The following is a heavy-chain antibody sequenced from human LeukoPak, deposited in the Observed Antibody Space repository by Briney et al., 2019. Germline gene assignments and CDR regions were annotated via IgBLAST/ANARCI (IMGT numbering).Heavy chain of an antibody. V-gene: IGHV3-23*01. D-gene: IGHD3-22*01. Sequence: PGGSLRLSCAASGFTFSSYAMSWVRQVPGEGLEWVSSISGSGDGRYNGESVKGRFTISRDNSKNTVYLQMNSLRAEDTAVYYCAKGLSPHSSGYYFDYWGQGTLVIVSS. J-gene: IGHJ4*02. CDR2: ISGSGDGR. CDR1: GFTFSSYA. CDR3: AKGLSPHSSGYYFDY.